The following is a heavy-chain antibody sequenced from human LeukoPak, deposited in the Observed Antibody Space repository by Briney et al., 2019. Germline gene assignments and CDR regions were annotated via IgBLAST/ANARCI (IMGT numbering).Heavy chain of an antibody. J-gene: IGHJ4*02. D-gene: IGHD6-13*01. Sequence: GESLKISCKGSGYSFTSYWIGWVRQLPGKGLEWMGIIYPGDSDTRYSPSFQGQITISADKSISTAYLQWSSLKASDTAMYYCARGTPYSSSWSNPDFDYWGQGTLVTVSS. CDR2: IYPGDSDT. V-gene: IGHV5-51*01. CDR3: ARGTPYSSSWSNPDFDY. CDR1: GYSFTSYW.